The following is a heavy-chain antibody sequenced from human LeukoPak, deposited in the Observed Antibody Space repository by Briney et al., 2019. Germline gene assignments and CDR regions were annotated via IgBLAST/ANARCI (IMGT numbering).Heavy chain of an antibody. CDR3: ARGDSSSWYGDAFDI. V-gene: IGHV4-30-2*01. CDR1: GGSISSGGYY. Sequence: SQTLSLTCTVSGGSISSGGYYWSWIRQPPGKGLEWIGYIYHSGSTYYNPSLKSRVTISVDRSKNQFSLKLSSVTAADTAVYYCARGDSSSWYGDAFDIWGQGTMVTVSS. J-gene: IGHJ3*02. CDR2: IYHSGST. D-gene: IGHD6-13*01.